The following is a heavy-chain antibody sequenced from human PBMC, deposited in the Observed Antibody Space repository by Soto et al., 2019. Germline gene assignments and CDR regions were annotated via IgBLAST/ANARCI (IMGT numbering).Heavy chain of an antibody. CDR3: AASPSFWQNYYYGAMDA. CDR1: GYSFTSYW. Sequence: GESLKISCKGSGYSFTSYWIGWVRQMPGKGLEWMGIIYPGDSDTRYSPSFQGQVAISADKSISTAYLQWSSLKASDTAMYYCAASPSFWQNYYYGAMDAWGRGTTVTVSS. V-gene: IGHV5-51*01. CDR2: IYPGDSDT. J-gene: IGHJ6*02.